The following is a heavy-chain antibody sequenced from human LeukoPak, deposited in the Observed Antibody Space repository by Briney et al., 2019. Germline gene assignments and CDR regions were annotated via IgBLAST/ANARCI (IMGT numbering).Heavy chain of an antibody. V-gene: IGHV3-7*05. CDR1: GFTFSSYW. CDR3: ARSRGAGPGAYFDY. Sequence: GGTLRLSCAASGFTFSSYWMTWVRQPPGRGLEWVAKIKQDGSEKYYVDSVKGRFTISRDNAKNSLYLQMNSLRAEDTAVYYCARSRGAGPGAYFDYWGQGTLITVSS. D-gene: IGHD6-19*01. J-gene: IGHJ4*02. CDR2: IKQDGSEK.